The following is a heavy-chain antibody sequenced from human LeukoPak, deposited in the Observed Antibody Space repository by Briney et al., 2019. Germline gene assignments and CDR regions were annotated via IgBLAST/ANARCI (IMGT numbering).Heavy chain of an antibody. CDR2: ISGSGGST. CDR1: GFTFSSYA. V-gene: IGHV3-23*01. J-gene: IGHJ3*02. CDR3: AKEPGYSSGRTI. Sequence: GGSLRLSCVASGFTFSSYAMSWVRQAPGKGLEWVSTISGSGGSTYYADSVKGRFTISRDNSKNTLYLQMNSLRAEDTAVYYCAKEPGYSSGRTIWGQGTMVTVSS. D-gene: IGHD6-19*01.